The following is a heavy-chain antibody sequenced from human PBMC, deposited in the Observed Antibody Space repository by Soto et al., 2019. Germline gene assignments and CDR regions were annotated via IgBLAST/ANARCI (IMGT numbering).Heavy chain of an antibody. Sequence: QVQLVESGGGVVQPGRSLRLSCAASSFTCTSYDLHWVRQAPGKGLEWVAFISSAGTRTYYADSVKGRFTISRDNSKNTPYLRMNSLTPEDTAYYRCTNVPYGAGSFWVQGTLLTFSS. J-gene: IGHJ4*02. V-gene: IGHV3-30*18. CDR1: SFTCTSYD. CDR2: ISSAGTRT. D-gene: IGHD4-17*01. CDR3: TNVPYGAGSF.